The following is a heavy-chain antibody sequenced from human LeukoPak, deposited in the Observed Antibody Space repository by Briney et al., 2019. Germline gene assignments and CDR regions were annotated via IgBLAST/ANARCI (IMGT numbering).Heavy chain of an antibody. CDR1: GFTVRSNY. J-gene: IGHJ4*02. CDR2: IYIGGTT. Sequence: GGSLRLSCAASGFTVRSNYMSWVRQAPGKGLEWVSVIYIGGTTYYADSVKGRFTISRDNSKNTLYLQMNSLRAEDTAVYYCASPSVDTAMASWDYWGQGTLVTVSS. D-gene: IGHD5-18*01. CDR3: ASPSVDTAMASWDY. V-gene: IGHV3-53*01.